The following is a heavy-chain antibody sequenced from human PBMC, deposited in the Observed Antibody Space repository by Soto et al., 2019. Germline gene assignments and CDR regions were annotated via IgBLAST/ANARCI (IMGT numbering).Heavy chain of an antibody. CDR3: AKDKRQAVAGSRIGY. D-gene: IGHD6-19*01. Sequence: GSLRLSCAASGFTFISYAMSWVLQAPGKVLEWVSAISGSGGSTYYADSVKGRFTISRDNSKNTLYLQMNSLRAEDTAVYYCAKDKRQAVAGSRIGYWGQGTLVTVSS. CDR1: GFTFISYA. J-gene: IGHJ4*02. CDR2: ISGSGGST. V-gene: IGHV3-23*01.